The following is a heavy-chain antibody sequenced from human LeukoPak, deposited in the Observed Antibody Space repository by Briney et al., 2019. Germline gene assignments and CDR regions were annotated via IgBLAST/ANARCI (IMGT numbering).Heavy chain of an antibody. CDR1: GXTFSSYA. CDR3: AKTKNGYCSSTSCYWYYYYGMDV. J-gene: IGHJ6*02. V-gene: IGHV3-23*01. CDR2: ISGSGGST. D-gene: IGHD2-2*01. Sequence: PGGSLRLSCAASGXTFSSYAMSWVRQAPGKGLEWVSAISGSGGSTYYADSVKGRFTISRDNSKNTLYLQMNSLRAEDTAVYYCAKTKNGYCSSTSCYWYYYYGMDVWGQGTTVTVSS.